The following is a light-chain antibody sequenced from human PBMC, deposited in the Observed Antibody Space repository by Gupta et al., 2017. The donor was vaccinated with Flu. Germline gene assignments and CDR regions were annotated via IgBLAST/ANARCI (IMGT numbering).Light chain of an antibody. CDR2: DAS. CDR1: QSVRSN. V-gene: IGKV3-11*01. CDR3: QQRTNWLFT. Sequence: PVTLSLSPGERATLSCRASQSVRSNLAWYQQKPGQAPRLLIFDASNRATDVPARFSGSGSGTDFTLTINSLEPEDFAVYYCQQRTNWLFTFGPGTKVDVK. J-gene: IGKJ3*01.